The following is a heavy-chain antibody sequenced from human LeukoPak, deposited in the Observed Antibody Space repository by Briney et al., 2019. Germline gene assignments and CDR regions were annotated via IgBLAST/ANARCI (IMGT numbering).Heavy chain of an antibody. J-gene: IGHJ5*02. V-gene: IGHV4-34*01. D-gene: IGHD2-2*01. CDR2: INHSGST. CDR1: GGSFSGYY. CDR3: ARGTEYQLPYHGNWFDP. Sequence: PSETLSLTCAVYGGSFSGYYWSWIRQPPGKGLEWIGEINHSGSTNYNPSLKSRVTISVDTSKNQFSLKLSSVTAADTAVYYCARGTEYQLPYHGNWFDPWGQGTLVTVSS.